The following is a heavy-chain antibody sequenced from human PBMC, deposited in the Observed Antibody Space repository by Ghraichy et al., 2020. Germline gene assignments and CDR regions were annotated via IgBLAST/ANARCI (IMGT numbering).Heavy chain of an antibody. CDR1: GGSISSYY. CDR3: ARLSGSSSWYNDYYGMDV. D-gene: IGHD6-13*01. V-gene: IGHV4-4*09. Sequence: SETLSLTCTVSGGSISSYYWSWIRQPPGKGLEWIGYIYTSGSTNYNPSLKSRVTISVDTSKNQFSLKLSSVTAADTAVYYCARLSGSSSWYNDYYGMDVWGQGTTVTVSS. CDR2: IYTSGST. J-gene: IGHJ6*02.